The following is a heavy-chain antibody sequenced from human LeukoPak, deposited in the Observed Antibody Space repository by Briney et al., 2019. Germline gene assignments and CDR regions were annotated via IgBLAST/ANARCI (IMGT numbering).Heavy chain of an antibody. J-gene: IGHJ4*02. Sequence: GGSLRLSCTASGFTFSPYWMTWVRQAPGKGLGWVANIKPDGSEKYYVDSVKGRFTISRDNTKNSVYLQMNSLRAEDTAVYYCAIKHDYWGQGTLVTVSS. CDR2: IKPDGSEK. CDR1: GFTFSPYW. V-gene: IGHV3-7*01. CDR3: AIKHDY.